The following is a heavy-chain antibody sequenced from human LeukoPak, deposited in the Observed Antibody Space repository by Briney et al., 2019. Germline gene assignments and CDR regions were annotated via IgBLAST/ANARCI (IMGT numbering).Heavy chain of an antibody. CDR3: ARVGYDFWSGYDDAFDI. Sequence: SETLSLTCTVSGGSISSSSYYWGWIRQPPGKGLEWIGSIYYSGSTYYNPSLKSRVTISVDTSKNQFSLKLSSVTAADTAVYYCARVGYDFWSGYDDAFDIWGQGTMVTVSS. D-gene: IGHD3-3*01. CDR2: IYYSGST. CDR1: GGSISSSSYY. V-gene: IGHV4-39*07. J-gene: IGHJ3*02.